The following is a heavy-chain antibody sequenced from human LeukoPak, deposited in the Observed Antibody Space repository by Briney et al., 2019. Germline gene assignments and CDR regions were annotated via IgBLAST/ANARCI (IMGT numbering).Heavy chain of an antibody. J-gene: IGHJ4*02. Sequence: GGSLRLSCAASGFTFSSYWMSWVRQAPGKGLEWVANIKQDGSEKYYVDSVKGRFTISRDNAKNSLYLQMNSLRAEDTAVYYCARADRSGSYPTNYWGQGTLVTVSS. CDR1: GFTFSSYW. CDR2: IKQDGSEK. V-gene: IGHV3-7*01. CDR3: ARADRSGSYPTNY. D-gene: IGHD1-26*01.